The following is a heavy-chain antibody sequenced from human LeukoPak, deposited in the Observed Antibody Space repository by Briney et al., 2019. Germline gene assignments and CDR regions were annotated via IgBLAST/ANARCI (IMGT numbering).Heavy chain of an antibody. CDR1: GVSINTYY. Sequence: SETLSLTCTVSGVSINTYYASWIRQAPGKGLEFIGFIYNGGNTNYNPALKSRATISVDTSNNQFSLRLTSVTAADTAMYYCAAGPWELDFWGQGTLVTVSS. V-gene: IGHV4-4*09. J-gene: IGHJ4*02. CDR2: IYNGGNT. D-gene: IGHD1-26*01. CDR3: AAGPWELDF.